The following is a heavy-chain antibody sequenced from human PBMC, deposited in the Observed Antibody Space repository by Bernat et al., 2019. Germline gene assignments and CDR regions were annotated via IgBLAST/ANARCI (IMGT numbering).Heavy chain of an antibody. D-gene: IGHD3-22*01. Sequence: QVQLQESGPGLVKPSQTLSLTCTVSGGTISSGDYYWSWIRQPPGKGLEWIGYIYYSGSTYYNPSLKSRVTISVDMSKNQLSLKLSSVTAADTAVYYCARGDDSSGYYAAIDYWGQGTLVTVSS. CDR2: IYYSGST. V-gene: IGHV4-30-4*01. CDR1: GGTISSGDYY. J-gene: IGHJ4*02. CDR3: ARGDDSSGYYAAIDY.